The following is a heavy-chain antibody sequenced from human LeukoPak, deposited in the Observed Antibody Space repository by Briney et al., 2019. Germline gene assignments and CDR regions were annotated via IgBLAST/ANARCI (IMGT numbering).Heavy chain of an antibody. Sequence: GGSLSLFCAVSGFSLSDYYMTWIRQARGKGVEWISYISSSGSSIYYADSVKGGFTISRDNANNSLYLQMNSLRAEDTAVYYCARARDGYNSGAFDIWGRGTMVTVSS. D-gene: IGHD5-24*01. J-gene: IGHJ3*02. CDR3: ARARDGYNSGAFDI. V-gene: IGHV3-11*04. CDR2: ISSSGSSI. CDR1: GFSLSDYY.